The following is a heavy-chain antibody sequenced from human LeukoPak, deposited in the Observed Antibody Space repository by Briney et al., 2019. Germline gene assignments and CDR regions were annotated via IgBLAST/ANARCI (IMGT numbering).Heavy chain of an antibody. J-gene: IGHJ4*02. V-gene: IGHV3-9*01. D-gene: IGHD3-22*01. CDR2: ISWNSGSI. Sequence: GGSLRLSCAAFGFTFDDYAMHWVRQAPGKGLEWVSGISWNSGSIGYADSVKGRFTISRDNAKNSLYLQMNSLRAEDTALYYCAEDSFYDSSGYYPLWGQGTLVTVSS. CDR3: AEDSFYDSSGYYPL. CDR1: GFTFDDYA.